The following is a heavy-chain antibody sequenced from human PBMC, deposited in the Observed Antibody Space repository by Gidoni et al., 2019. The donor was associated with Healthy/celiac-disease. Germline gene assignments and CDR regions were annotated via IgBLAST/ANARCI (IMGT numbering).Heavy chain of an antibody. J-gene: IGHJ3*02. CDR1: GFSLSTSGVG. V-gene: IGHV2-5*01. CDR2: IYWTDDK. CDR3: AHRPAGMATILTGVGAAFDI. D-gene: IGHD5-12*01. Sequence: QITLKESGPTLVKPTQPLTLTCTFSGFSLSTSGVGVGWIRQPPGKALEWLALIYWTDDKRYSPSLKSRLTITKDTSKNQVVLTMTNMDPVDTATYYCAHRPAGMATILTGVGAAFDIWGQGTMVTVSS.